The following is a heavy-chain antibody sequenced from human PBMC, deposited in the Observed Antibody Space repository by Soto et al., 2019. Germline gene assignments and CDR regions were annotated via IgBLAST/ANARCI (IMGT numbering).Heavy chain of an antibody. V-gene: IGHV3-33*01. CDR2: IWYDGSNK. CDR1: GFTFSSYG. Sequence: GGSLRLSCAASGFTFSSYGMHWVRQAPGKGLEWVAVIWYDGSNKYYADSVKGRFTISRDNSKNTLYLQMNSLRAEDTAVYYCARARITIFGVAAIGGFSDYLGQGTLVTVSS. CDR3: ARARITIFGVAAIGGFSDY. D-gene: IGHD3-3*01. J-gene: IGHJ4*02.